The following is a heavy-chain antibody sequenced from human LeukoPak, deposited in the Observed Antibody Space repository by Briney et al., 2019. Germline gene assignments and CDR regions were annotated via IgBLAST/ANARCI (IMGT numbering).Heavy chain of an antibody. CDR3: ARDLDSSGYYPRGDFQH. CDR1: GFTVSSNY. CDR2: IYSGGST. Sequence: PGGSLRPSCAASGFTVSSNYMSWVRQAPGKGLEWVSVIYSGGSTYYADSVKGRFTISRDNAKNSLYLQMNSLRAEDTAVYYCARDLDSSGYYPRGDFQHWGQGTLVTVSS. J-gene: IGHJ1*01. D-gene: IGHD3-22*01. V-gene: IGHV3-66*01.